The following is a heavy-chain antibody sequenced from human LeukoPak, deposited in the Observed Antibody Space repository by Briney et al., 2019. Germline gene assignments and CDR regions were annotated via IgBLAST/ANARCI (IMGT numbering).Heavy chain of an antibody. D-gene: IGHD4-17*01. CDR1: GYTFTGYY. CDR2: INPNSGGT. CDR3: ARDGYGDYGINWFDP. V-gene: IGHV1-2*04. J-gene: IGHJ5*02. Sequence: ASVKVSCKASGYTFTGYYMHWVRQAPGQGLEWMGWINPNSGGTNYAQKFQGWVTMTRDTSISTAYMELSRLRSDDTAVYYCARDGYGDYGINWFDPWGQGTLVTVSP.